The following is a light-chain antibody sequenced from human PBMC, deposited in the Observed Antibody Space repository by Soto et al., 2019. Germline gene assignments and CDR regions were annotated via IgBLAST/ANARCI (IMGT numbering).Light chain of an antibody. V-gene: IGKV2-28*01. Sequence: DIVMTQSPLSLGVTPGEPASISCRSSQSLLYSDGDNYLDWYLQKPGQSQQLLIYLASNRASGVHARFSGSGSGTYFTLKIRRVEAEDVGLYYCMQALQTPNTFGQGTRLEIK. CDR3: MQALQTPNT. J-gene: IGKJ5*01. CDR2: LAS. CDR1: QSLLYSDGDNY.